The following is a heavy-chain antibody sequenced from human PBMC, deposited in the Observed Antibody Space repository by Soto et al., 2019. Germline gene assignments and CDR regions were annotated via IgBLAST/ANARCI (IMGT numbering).Heavy chain of an antibody. Sequence: SEILSLTCSVYGWTFSDYYWSRIRQPPGKGLEWIGEINHSGSTNYNPSLKSRVTISVDTSKNQVSLKLSSVTAADTAVYYCARVSGIYYYGMDVWGQGTTVT. D-gene: IGHD3-10*01. CDR3: ARVSGIYYYGMDV. J-gene: IGHJ6*02. CDR1: GWTFSDYY. CDR2: INHSGST. V-gene: IGHV4-34*01.